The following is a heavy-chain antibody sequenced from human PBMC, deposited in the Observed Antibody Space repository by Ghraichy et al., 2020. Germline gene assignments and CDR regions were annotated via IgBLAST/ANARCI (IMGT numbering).Heavy chain of an antibody. D-gene: IGHD1-1*01. CDR1: GFTFSNYA. J-gene: IGHJ6*02. CDR3: ARDWKGMDV. Sequence: LSLTCVASGFTFSNYAMHWVRQAPGKGLEWVAVIWYDGSNKYYVDSVKGRLPISRDNSKNTLYLQMISLRGEDTAVYYCARDWKGMDVWGQGTTVTVSS. CDR2: IWYDGSNK. V-gene: IGHV3-33*01.